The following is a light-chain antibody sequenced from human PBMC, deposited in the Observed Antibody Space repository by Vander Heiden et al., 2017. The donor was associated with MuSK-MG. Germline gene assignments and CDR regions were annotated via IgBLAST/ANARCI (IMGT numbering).Light chain of an antibody. V-gene: IGKV1-5*01. J-gene: IGKJ3*01. CDR3: QRCNDYSVT. CDR1: QSIGRW. CDR2: DAS. Sequence: IQLTQYPSTLSASVGDRVTITCRASQSIGRWLAWYQQNPGKAPKRLIYDASTLESGVPSRFSGSGSGTEFTRTISRLQPDDFATYYCQRCNDYSVTFGPGTKVDIK.